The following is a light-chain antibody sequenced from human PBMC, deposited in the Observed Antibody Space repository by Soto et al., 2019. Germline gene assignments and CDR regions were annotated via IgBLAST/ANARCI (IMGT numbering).Light chain of an antibody. CDR1: QSVSSK. CDR3: QQYGSSPPGT. V-gene: IGKV3-15*01. J-gene: IGKJ1*01. CDR2: RAS. Sequence: EIVMTQSPATLSVSPGERATLSCRASQSVSSKLAWYQQKPGQAPGLLIYRASTRATDIPARFSGSGSGTEFTLTISSLQSEDFAVYYCQQYGSSPPGTFGQGTKVDIK.